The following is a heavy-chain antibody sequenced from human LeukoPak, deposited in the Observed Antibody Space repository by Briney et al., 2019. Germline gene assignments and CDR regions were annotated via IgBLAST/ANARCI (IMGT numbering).Heavy chain of an antibody. J-gene: IGHJ4*02. CDR1: GYSISSGYY. V-gene: IGHV4-38-2*01. Sequence: SETLSLTCAVSGYSISSGYYWGWIRQPPGKGLEWIGSIYHSGSTYYNPSLKSRVTISVDTSKNQFSLKLSSVTAADTAVYHCARGLRGGVYWGQGTLVTVSS. D-gene: IGHD2-15*01. CDR3: ARGLRGGVY. CDR2: IYHSGST.